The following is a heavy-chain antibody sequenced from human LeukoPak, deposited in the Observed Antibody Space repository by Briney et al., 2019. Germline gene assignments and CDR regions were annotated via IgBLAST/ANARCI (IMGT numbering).Heavy chain of an antibody. CDR2: ITGSGGTT. V-gene: IGHV3-23*01. D-gene: IGHD6-19*01. Sequence: GSLRLSCTASGFTFSNYAMIWVRQAPGKGLEWVSAITGSGGTTYYADSVQGRFTISRDNSKNTLFLEMNILGAEDTAIYYCAKDGGSSGWFLDHWGQGTLVTVSS. CDR1: GFTFSNYA. CDR3: AKDGGSSGWFLDH. J-gene: IGHJ4*02.